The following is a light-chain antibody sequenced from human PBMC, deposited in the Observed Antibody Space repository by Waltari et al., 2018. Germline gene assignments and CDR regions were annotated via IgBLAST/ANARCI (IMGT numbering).Light chain of an antibody. J-gene: IGKJ2*01. CDR1: ESIGIY. CDR3: QHRRNWPPYT. CDR2: DAS. Sequence: EIVLTQSPATLSLSPGERATLSCRASESIGIYLTWYQHKPGQAPRLLIYDASNRATGIPARFSGGGSGRDFTLTINSLEPEDFTVYYCQHRRNWPPYTFGQGTKLEIK. V-gene: IGKV3-11*02.